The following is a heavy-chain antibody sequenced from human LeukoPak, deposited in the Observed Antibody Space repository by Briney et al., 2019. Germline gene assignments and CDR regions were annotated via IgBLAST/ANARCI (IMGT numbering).Heavy chain of an antibody. J-gene: IGHJ5*02. D-gene: IGHD6-13*01. CDR2: ISTSSAYI. Sequence: GGSLRLSCAASGFTFSSYSMTWVRQAPGKGLEWVCAISTSSAYIYYADSVKGRFTISRDNAENSLYLHMNSLRAEDTALYYCARDFSVAADGTNDLWGQGTLVNVSS. CDR3: ARDFSVAADGTNDL. V-gene: IGHV3-21*01. CDR1: GFTFSSYS.